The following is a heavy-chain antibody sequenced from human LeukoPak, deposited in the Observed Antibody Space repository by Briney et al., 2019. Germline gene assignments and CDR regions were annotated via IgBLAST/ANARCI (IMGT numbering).Heavy chain of an antibody. J-gene: IGHJ4*02. D-gene: IGHD2-2*03. Sequence: SETLSLTCTVSGASIGNYYWSWIRQPAGKGLEWIGRTHTSGSANYNPSLKSRVTMSVDTSKNQFSLKLTSVTAADTAVYHCARGRWKTGMDSPYYFDFWGQGTLVTVSS. V-gene: IGHV4-4*07. CDR3: ARGRWKTGMDSPYYFDF. CDR2: THTSGSA. CDR1: GASIGNYY.